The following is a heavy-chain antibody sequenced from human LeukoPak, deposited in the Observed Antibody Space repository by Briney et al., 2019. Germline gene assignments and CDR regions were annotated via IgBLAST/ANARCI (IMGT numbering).Heavy chain of an antibody. CDR1: GVSISSDKYY. Sequence: PSETLSLTCTVSGVSISSDKYYWSWIRQRPGKGLEWIGYMYYSGSTSYNPSLKSRVSISLGTPKNQFSLQLTSVTAADAAVYYCATPYCGTISCLDVFDIWGQGTMVTVSS. J-gene: IGHJ3*02. D-gene: IGHD2-21*01. CDR3: ATPYCGTISCLDVFDI. CDR2: MYYSGST. V-gene: IGHV4-31*03.